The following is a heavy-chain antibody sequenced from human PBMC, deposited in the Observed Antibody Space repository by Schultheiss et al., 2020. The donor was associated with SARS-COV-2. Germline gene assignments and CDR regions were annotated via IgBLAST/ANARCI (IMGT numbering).Heavy chain of an antibody. D-gene: IGHD5-12*01. Sequence: GGSLRLSCAASGFSLSSYGMHWVRQAPGKGLEWVALMSYDGTNRYYADSVKGRFTISRDTSKSTLYLQMNSLRTEDTAVYFCAKEVESAYVSHFDYWGQGTLVTVSS. CDR3: AKEVESAYVSHFDY. V-gene: IGHV3-30*18. CDR2: MSYDGTNR. CDR1: GFSLSSYG. J-gene: IGHJ4*02.